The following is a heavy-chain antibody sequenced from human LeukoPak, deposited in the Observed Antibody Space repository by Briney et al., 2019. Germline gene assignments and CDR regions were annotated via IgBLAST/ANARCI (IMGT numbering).Heavy chain of an antibody. Sequence: GGSLRLSCAASGFVFSSYNMNWVRQAPGKGLEYVSVISTDGSRIYYADSVKGRFTISRDNSKNTLYLQMGSLRAEDMAFYYCTRGVAISTSGWYDTFDYWGQGALVTVSS. CDR3: TRGVAISTSGWYDTFDY. J-gene: IGHJ4*02. D-gene: IGHD6-19*01. CDR2: ISTDGSRI. CDR1: GFVFSSYN. V-gene: IGHV3-64*02.